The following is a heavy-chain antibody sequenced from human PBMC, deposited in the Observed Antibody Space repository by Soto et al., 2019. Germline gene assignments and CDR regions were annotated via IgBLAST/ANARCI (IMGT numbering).Heavy chain of an antibody. Sequence: QITLKESGPTLVKPTQTLTLTCTFSGFSLSTSGVGVGWIRQPPGKALEWLALIYWDDDKRYSPSLKSRLTITKDTSKTQVFLTMTNMDPVDTATYYCEHRRLYSGYDLLKGWFDPWGQGTLVTVSS. CDR1: GFSLSTSGVG. V-gene: IGHV2-5*02. D-gene: IGHD5-12*01. CDR2: IYWDDDK. J-gene: IGHJ5*02. CDR3: EHRRLYSGYDLLKGWFDP.